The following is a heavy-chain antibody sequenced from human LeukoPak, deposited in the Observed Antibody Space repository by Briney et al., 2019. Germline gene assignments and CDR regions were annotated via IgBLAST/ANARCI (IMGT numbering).Heavy chain of an antibody. CDR2: IYYSGST. CDR3: ARSLIAAGRGYFDY. J-gene: IGHJ4*02. Sequence: PSETLSLTCTVSGGSISSYYWSWIRQPPGKGLDWIGYIYYSGSTNYNPSLKSRVTISVDTSKNQFSLKLSSVTAADTAVYYCARSLIAAGRGYFDYWGQGTLVTVSS. D-gene: IGHD6-13*01. V-gene: IGHV4-59*01. CDR1: GGSISSYY.